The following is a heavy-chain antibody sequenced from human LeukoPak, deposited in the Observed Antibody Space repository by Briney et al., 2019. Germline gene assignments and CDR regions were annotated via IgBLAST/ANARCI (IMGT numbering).Heavy chain of an antibody. CDR1: GFNFSSYA. D-gene: IGHD2/OR15-2a*01. CDR2: ISGSGGST. CDR3: AKDQEFSPTNYDY. Sequence: GGSLRLSCAPSGFNFSSYAVRWVRQAPGKGVEGVSAISGSGGSTYYADSVRGRLTISRHNSKKTLSVQMNSLRAADTAVYYCAKDQEFSPTNYDYRGQGTLVTVSS. V-gene: IGHV3-23*01. J-gene: IGHJ4*02.